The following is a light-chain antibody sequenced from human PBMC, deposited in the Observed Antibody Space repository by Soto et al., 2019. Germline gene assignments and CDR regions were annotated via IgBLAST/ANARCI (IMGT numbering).Light chain of an antibody. J-gene: IGKJ5*01. CDR2: KAS. CDR1: RSISLL. V-gene: IGKV1-5*03. Sequence: DIPMTQSPSILSASVGDRVTITCRASRSISLLLAWYQQKPGRAPTLLIYKASTLESGVPSRFSGSGSGTEFSLTISSLQPDDSATYYCQQYSSYPLTFGQGTRLEIK. CDR3: QQYSSYPLT.